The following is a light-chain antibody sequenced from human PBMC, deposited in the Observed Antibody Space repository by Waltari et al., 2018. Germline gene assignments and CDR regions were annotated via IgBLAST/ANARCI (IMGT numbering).Light chain of an antibody. J-gene: IGLJ2*01. CDR2: DVS. CDR3: ASYTSHSHVV. Sequence: QSALTQPASVSGSPGQSITISCTGTSSDVGGYNYFSWYQQHPGKVPKLMMFDVSNRPSGVSNRFSGSKSGNTASLTISGLQAEDEADYYCASYTSHSHVVFGGGTKLTVL. V-gene: IGLV2-14*01. CDR1: SSDVGGYNY.